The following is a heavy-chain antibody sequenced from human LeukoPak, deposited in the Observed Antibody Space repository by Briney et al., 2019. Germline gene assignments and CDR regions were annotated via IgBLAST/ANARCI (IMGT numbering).Heavy chain of an antibody. CDR3: ARAPERWNDQEDYYYMDV. V-gene: IGHV1-46*01. D-gene: IGHD1-1*01. CDR2: INPSGGST. Sequence: ASVKVSCKASGYTFTSYYMHWVRQAPGQGLEWMGIINPSGGSTSYAQKFQGRVTMTRDMSTSTVYMELSSLRSEDTAVYYCARAPERWNDQEDYYYMDVWGKGTTVTISS. J-gene: IGHJ6*03. CDR1: GYTFTSYY.